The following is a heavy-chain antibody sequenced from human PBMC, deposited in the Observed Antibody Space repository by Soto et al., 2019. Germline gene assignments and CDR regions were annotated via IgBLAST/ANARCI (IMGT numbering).Heavy chain of an antibody. J-gene: IGHJ4*02. V-gene: IGHV4-34*01. D-gene: IGHD2-21*01. CDR3: ARDKIAGRFDY. CDR1: GGSFSGYY. Sequence: QVQLQQWGAGLLKPSETLSLTCAVYGGSFSGYYWTWIRQPPGTGLEWIGEINHSGSTNYNPSLKSRVPIPVDTSKNQFSLKLPSVTAADTAVYYCARDKIAGRFDYWGQGTLVTVSS. CDR2: INHSGST.